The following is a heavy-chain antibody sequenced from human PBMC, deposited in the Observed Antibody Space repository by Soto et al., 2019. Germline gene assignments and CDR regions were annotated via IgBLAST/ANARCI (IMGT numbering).Heavy chain of an antibody. CDR3: ARGPSSLTRFDY. J-gene: IGHJ4*02. CDR2: ISYDGSNK. Sequence: GGSLRLSCAASGFTFSSYAMHWVRQAPGKGLDWVAVISYDGSNKYYADSVKGRFTISRDNSKNTLYLQMNSLRAEDTAVYYCARGPSSLTRFDYWGQGTLVTVSS. CDR1: GFTFSSYA. D-gene: IGHD2-2*01. V-gene: IGHV3-30-3*01.